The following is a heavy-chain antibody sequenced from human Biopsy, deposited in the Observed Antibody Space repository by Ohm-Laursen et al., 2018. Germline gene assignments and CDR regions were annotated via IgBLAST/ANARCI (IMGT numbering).Heavy chain of an antibody. V-gene: IGHV4-59*02. CDR1: GGSVRGYY. CDR3: ARVRGSGFFAFDI. Sequence: SQTLSLTCSVSGGSVRGYYWSWIRQTSGTGLAWIGHIFDDGATNYSPSPSLQGRVTLSIDTSENTFSLTLTSLTRADTGVYYRARVRGSGFFAFDIWGRGTTVSVSS. CDR2: IFDDGAT. J-gene: IGHJ3*02. D-gene: IGHD3-3*01.